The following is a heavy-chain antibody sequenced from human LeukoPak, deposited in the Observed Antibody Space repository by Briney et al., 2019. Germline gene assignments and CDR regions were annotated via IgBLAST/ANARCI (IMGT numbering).Heavy chain of an antibody. D-gene: IGHD2-2*01. CDR1: GGSISSYY. CDR2: IYYSGST. Sequence: SETLSLTCTVSGGSISSYYWGWIRQPPGKGLEWIGSIYYSGSTYYNPSLKSRVTISVDTSKNQFSLKLSSVTAADTAVFYCASSKSQYCSSTSCYRYNWFDPWGQGTLVTVSS. CDR3: ASSKSQYCSSTSCYRYNWFDP. V-gene: IGHV4-39*07. J-gene: IGHJ5*02.